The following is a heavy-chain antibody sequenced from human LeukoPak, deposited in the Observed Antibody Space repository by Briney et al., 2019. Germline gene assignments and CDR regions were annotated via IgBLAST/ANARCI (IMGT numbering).Heavy chain of an antibody. CDR3: ARRDVWGSYRYFDY. D-gene: IGHD3-16*02. V-gene: IGHV4-34*01. CDR2: INHSGST. J-gene: IGHJ4*02. CDR1: GGSFSGYY. Sequence: SETLSLTCAVYGGSFSGYYWSWIRQPPGKGLEWIGEINHSGSTNYNPSLKSRVTISVGTSKNQFSLKLSSVTAADTAVYYCARRDVWGSYRYFDYWGQGTLVTVSS.